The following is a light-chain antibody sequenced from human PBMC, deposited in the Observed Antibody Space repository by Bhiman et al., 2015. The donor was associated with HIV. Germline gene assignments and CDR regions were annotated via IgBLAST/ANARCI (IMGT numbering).Light chain of an antibody. V-gene: IGLV1-44*01. J-gene: IGLJ1*01. CDR2: FNN. CDR1: SDNIERNQ. Sequence: QSALTQPPSMSAAPGQSVSISCSGSSDNIERNQVIWLRQVPGAAPTVLIIFNNRRPSGVPDRFSGSRSGTSASLAITGLQPGDEADYYCCSFTGDTHLYVFGSGTTVTVL. CDR3: CSFTGDTHLYV.